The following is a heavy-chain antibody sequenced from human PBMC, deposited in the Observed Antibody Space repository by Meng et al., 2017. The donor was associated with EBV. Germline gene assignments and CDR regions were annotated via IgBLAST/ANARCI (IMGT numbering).Heavy chain of an antibody. CDR1: GGTFRSDA. CDR2: LIPMSGAP. Sequence: QVELQQSGGEVKNPGSSVKVSCRTSGGTFRSDAVSWVRQAPGQGLEWMGGLIPMSGAPHYAQKFQDRVTIIADESTSTHSMELNNLRFEDTAMYYCASESGRGFTPDYWGQGTLVTVSS. CDR3: ASESGRGFTPDY. D-gene: IGHD3-10*01. V-gene: IGHV1-69*01. J-gene: IGHJ4*02.